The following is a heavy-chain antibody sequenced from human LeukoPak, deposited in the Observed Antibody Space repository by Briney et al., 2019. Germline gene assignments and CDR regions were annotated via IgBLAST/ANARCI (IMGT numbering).Heavy chain of an antibody. D-gene: IGHD6-19*01. CDR1: GGTFSSYA. V-gene: IGHV1-69*05. Sequence: ASVKVSCKASGGTFSSYAISWVRQAPGQGLEWMGGIIPIFGTANYAQKFQGRVTITTDESTSTAYMELSSLRSEDTAVYYCAGAEGIAVARLRFDYYYYMDFWGKGTTVTVSS. CDR2: IIPIFGTA. CDR3: AGAEGIAVARLRFDYYYYMDF. J-gene: IGHJ6*03.